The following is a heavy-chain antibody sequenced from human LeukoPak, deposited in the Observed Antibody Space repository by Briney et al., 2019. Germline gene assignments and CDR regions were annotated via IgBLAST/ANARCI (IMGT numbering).Heavy chain of an antibody. D-gene: IGHD3-16*02. CDR3: AKEGGLSSYFDY. CDR1: GFTFSSYW. Sequence: GGSLRLSCAASGFTFSSYWMSWVRQAPGKGLEWVANIKQDGSEKYYVDSVKGRFTISRDNAKNSLYLQMNSLRAEDTAAYYCAKEGGLSSYFDYWGQGTLVTVSS. CDR2: IKQDGSEK. J-gene: IGHJ4*02. V-gene: IGHV3-7*03.